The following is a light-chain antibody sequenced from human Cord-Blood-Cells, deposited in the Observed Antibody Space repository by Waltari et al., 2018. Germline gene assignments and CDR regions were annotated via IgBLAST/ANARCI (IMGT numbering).Light chain of an antibody. CDR1: QSISSW. Sequence: DIQMTQSPSTLSASVGDRVTITCRASQSISSWLAWYQQKQGKAPKLLIYKASSLESGVPSRFSGSGSGTEFTLAISSLQPADFATYYCQQYNSYSHPFGQGTKLEIK. CDR3: QQYNSYSHP. J-gene: IGKJ2*01. V-gene: IGKV1-5*03. CDR2: KAS.